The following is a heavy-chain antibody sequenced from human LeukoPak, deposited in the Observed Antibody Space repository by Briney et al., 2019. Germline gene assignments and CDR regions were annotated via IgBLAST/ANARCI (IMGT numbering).Heavy chain of an antibody. Sequence: GGSLRLSCAASGFTFSSYEMNWVRQAPGKGLEWVSYISSSGSTIYYADSVKGRFTISRDNAKNSLYLQMNSLRAEDTAVYYCAREYYDSSGYYYYYYYYMDVWGKGTTVTVSS. CDR1: GFTFSSYE. J-gene: IGHJ6*03. V-gene: IGHV3-48*03. CDR2: ISSSGSTI. CDR3: AREYYDSSGYYYYYYYYMDV. D-gene: IGHD3-22*01.